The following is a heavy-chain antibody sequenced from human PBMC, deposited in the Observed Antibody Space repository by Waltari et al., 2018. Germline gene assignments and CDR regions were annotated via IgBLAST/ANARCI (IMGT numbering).Heavy chain of an antibody. V-gene: IGHV3-48*03. J-gene: IGHJ5*02. CDR3: ARRDDYGDDPFWT. D-gene: IGHD4-17*01. CDR1: GFILRNYE. Sequence: EAHLVESGGALVQPGGSLRLSCGASGFILRNYEMNWIRQAPGKGLEWVSYIRSSGSTSYYADSAKGRFTISRDNAKNSLYLQMNSLRAEDTAVYYCARRDDYGDDPFWTWGQGTLVTVSS. CDR2: IRSSGSTS.